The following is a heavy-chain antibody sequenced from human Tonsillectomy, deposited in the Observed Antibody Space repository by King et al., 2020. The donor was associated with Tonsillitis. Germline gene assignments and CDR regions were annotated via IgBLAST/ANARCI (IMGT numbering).Heavy chain of an antibody. CDR2: ISYDGSSK. J-gene: IGHJ4*02. V-gene: IGHV3-30*03. D-gene: IGHD1-1*01. CDR3: AGPAGTTGYLDY. CDR1: GFTFSSYG. Sequence: QVQLVESGGGVVQPGRSLRLSCAASGFTFSSYGMHWVRQAPGKGLEWVAVISYDGSSKYYADSVKGRFTISRDNSKNTLYLQMNSLRAEDTTIYFCAGPAGTTGYLDYWGQGTLVTVSS.